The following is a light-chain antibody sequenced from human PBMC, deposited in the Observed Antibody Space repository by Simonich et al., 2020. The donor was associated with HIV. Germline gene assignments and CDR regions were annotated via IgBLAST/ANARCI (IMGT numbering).Light chain of an antibody. V-gene: IGKV4-1*01. J-gene: IGKJ3*01. Sequence: DIVMTQSPDSLAVSLGERATINCKSSQSVLYSSNNKNYLAWYQQKPGQPPKLLIYWASTRESGVPDRFSGSGSGTEFTLTISSMQSEDFAVYYCQQYNNWPFTFGPGTKVDIK. CDR2: WAS. CDR3: QQYNNWPFT. CDR1: QSVLYSSNNKNY.